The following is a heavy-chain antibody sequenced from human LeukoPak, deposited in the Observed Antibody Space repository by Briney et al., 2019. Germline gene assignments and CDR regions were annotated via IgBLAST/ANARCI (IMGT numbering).Heavy chain of an antibody. D-gene: IGHD6-19*01. Sequence: SETLSLTCAVYGGSFSGYYWSWIREPPGKGLEWIGEINHSGSTYYKPSLKSRVTISVDTSKKQFSLKLSSVTAADTAVYYCARFRRTSGWSGLNWFDPWGQGTLVTVSS. CDR3: ARFRRTSGWSGLNWFDP. CDR2: INHSGST. CDR1: GGSFSGYY. V-gene: IGHV4-34*01. J-gene: IGHJ5*02.